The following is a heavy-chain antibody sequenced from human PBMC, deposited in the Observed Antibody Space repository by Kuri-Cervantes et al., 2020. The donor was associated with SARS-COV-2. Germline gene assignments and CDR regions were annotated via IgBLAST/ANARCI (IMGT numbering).Heavy chain of an antibody. Sequence: LSLTCAASGFTFSDYYMSWIRQAPGKGLEWVSYISSSGSTIYYADSVKGRFTISRDNAKNSLYLQMNSLRAEDTAVYYCARARYCSSTSCFELEYYYYMDVWGKGTTVTVSS. D-gene: IGHD2-2*01. CDR3: ARARYCSSTSCFELEYYYYMDV. CDR1: GFTFSDYY. V-gene: IGHV3-11*01. CDR2: ISSSGSTI. J-gene: IGHJ6*03.